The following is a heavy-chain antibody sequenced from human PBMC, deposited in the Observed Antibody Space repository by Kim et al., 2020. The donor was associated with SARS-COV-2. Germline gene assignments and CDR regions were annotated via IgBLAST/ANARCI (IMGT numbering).Heavy chain of an antibody. D-gene: IGHD6-19*01. CDR3: ARELIAVAGTIKDYFDY. V-gene: IGHV3-7*01. CDR2: IKQDGSEK. CDR1: GFTFSSYW. J-gene: IGHJ4*02. Sequence: GGSLRLSCAASGFTFSSYWMSWVRQAPGKGLEWVANIKQDGSEKYYVDSVKGRFTISRDNAKNSLYLQMNSLRAEDTAVYYCARELIAVAGTIKDYFDYWGQGTLVTVSS.